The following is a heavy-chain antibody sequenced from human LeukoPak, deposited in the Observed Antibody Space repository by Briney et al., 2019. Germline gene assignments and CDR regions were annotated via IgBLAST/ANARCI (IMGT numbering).Heavy chain of an antibody. CDR1: GGSISTTGYY. D-gene: IGHD6-13*01. J-gene: IGHJ4*02. V-gene: IGHV4-39*02. Sequence: SETLSLTCTVSGGSISTTGYYWAWIRQPPGKGLQWIASIYYSGSTYYNSSLKSRVTISVDTSKNQFSLKLSSMTAADTAVYYCASDKGYSNNYFDYWGQGTLVTVS. CDR2: IYYSGST. CDR3: ASDKGYSNNYFDY.